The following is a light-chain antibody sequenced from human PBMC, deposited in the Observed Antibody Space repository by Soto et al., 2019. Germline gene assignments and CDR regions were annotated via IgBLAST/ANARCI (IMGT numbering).Light chain of an antibody. Sequence: DIQMTQSPSSLSASVGDRVTITCRASQSISSYLNWYQHKPGKAPRLLIYAASSLQSGVPSRFSGSGSGTDFTLTISSLQPEDFATYHCQQSYGAPLFTFGPGTKVDFK. CDR1: QSISSY. V-gene: IGKV1-39*01. J-gene: IGKJ3*01. CDR2: AAS. CDR3: QQSYGAPLFT.